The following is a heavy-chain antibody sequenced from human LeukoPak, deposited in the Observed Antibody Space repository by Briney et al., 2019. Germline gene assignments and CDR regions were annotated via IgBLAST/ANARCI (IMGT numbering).Heavy chain of an antibody. CDR3: AKDGVYSSGWYEVGH. D-gene: IGHD6-19*01. CDR1: GFTFDDYA. J-gene: IGHJ4*02. CDR2: ISWSSGSI. V-gene: IGHV3-9*01. Sequence: GGSLRLSCAASGFTFDDYAMHWVRQAPGKGLEWVSGISWSSGSIGYADSVKGRFTISRDNAKNSLYLQMNSLRAEDTALYYCAKDGVYSSGWYEVGHWGQGTLVTVSS.